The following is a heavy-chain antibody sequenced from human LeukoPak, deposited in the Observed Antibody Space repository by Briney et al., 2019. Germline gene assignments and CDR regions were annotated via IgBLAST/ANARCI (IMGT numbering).Heavy chain of an antibody. J-gene: IGHJ4*02. CDR3: ANLFPRTTVTLGYYFDY. V-gene: IGHV3-23*01. CDR2: ISGSGGST. Sequence: GGSLRLSCAASGFTFSSYAMSWVRQAPGKGLEWVSAISGSGGSTYYADSVKGRFTISRDNSKNTLYLQMNSLRAEDTAVYYCANLFPRTTVTLGYYFDYWGQGTLVTVSS. CDR1: GFTFSSYA. D-gene: IGHD4-17*01.